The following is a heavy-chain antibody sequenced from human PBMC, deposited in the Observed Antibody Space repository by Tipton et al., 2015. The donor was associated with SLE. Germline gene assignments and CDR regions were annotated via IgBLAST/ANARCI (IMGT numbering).Heavy chain of an antibody. V-gene: IGHV4-59*12. CDR2: IFYSGNT. J-gene: IGHJ4*02. D-gene: IGHD1-1*01. CDR1: GGSISSYY. CDR3: ARGLLEPGDY. Sequence: TLSLTCTVSGGSISSYYWNWIRQPPGKGLEWIGYIFYSGNTNYNPSLKSRVTISADTSKNQFSLKLSSVTAADTAVYYCARGLLEPGDYWGQGTLVTVSS.